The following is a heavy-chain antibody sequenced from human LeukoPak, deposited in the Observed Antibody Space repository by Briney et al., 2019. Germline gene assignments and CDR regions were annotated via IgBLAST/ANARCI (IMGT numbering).Heavy chain of an antibody. CDR2: IREDGSEK. J-gene: IGHJ4*02. Sequence: PGGPLRLSCAASGFTFSRYWMNWFRKAPGKGLEWVANIREDGSEKYYVDSVKGRFTISRDNTKNLLYLEMSSLRAEDTAVYYCGVVYWGQGTLVTVSS. V-gene: IGHV3-7*01. CDR3: GVVY. CDR1: GFTFSRYW.